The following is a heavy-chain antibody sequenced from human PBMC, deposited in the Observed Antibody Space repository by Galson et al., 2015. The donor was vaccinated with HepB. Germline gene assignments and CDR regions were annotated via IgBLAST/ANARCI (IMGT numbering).Heavy chain of an antibody. CDR3: ARELRFLEWLFSNWFDP. Sequence: SLRLSCAASGFTFSSYSMNWVRQAPGKGLEWVSYISSSSSTIYYADSVKGRFTISRDNAKNSLYLQMNSLRAEDTAVYYCARELRFLEWLFSNWFDPWGQGTLVTVSS. J-gene: IGHJ5*02. CDR2: ISSSSSTI. CDR1: GFTFSSYS. D-gene: IGHD3-3*01. V-gene: IGHV3-48*01.